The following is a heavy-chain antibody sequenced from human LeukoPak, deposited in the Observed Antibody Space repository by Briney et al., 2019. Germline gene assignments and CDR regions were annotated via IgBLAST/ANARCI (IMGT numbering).Heavy chain of an antibody. CDR2: INHSGST. CDR3: ARAPYHRYYDILTGYLPFDY. D-gene: IGHD3-9*01. J-gene: IGHJ4*02. V-gene: IGHV4-34*01. Sequence: PSETLSLTCAVYGGSFSGYYWSWIRQPPGKGLEWIGEINHSGSTNYNPSLKSRVTISVDTSKNQFSLKLSSVTAADTAVYYCARAPYHRYYDILTGYLPFDYWSQGTLVTVSS. CDR1: GGSFSGYY.